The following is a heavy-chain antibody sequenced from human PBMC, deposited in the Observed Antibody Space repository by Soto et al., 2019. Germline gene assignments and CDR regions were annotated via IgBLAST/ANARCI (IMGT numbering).Heavy chain of an antibody. J-gene: IGHJ4*02. CDR3: DRQIYESDKGPNFQYYFDY. V-gene: IGHV5-51*01. D-gene: IGHD5-12*01. Sequence: GESLKISCKGSGYSFTSYWIGWVRQMPGKGLEWMGIIYPGDSDTRYSPSFQGQVTISADKSISTAYLQWSSLKASDTAMYYCDRQIYESDKGPNFQYYFDYWGQGNPVTVSS. CDR2: IYPGDSDT. CDR1: GYSFTSYW.